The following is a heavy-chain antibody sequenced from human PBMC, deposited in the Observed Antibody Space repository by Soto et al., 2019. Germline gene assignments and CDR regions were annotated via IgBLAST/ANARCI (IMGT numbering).Heavy chain of an antibody. CDR2: ISANNGNT. V-gene: IGHV1-18*04. Sequence: QVQLVQSGAEVKKPGASVKVSCKTSGYTFTSYGISWVRQAPGQGLEWMGWISANNGNTKYAQNLQGRVTMTTDTSTNSAYMELRSLRTDDTAVYYCASVYFDFWGQGTLVTVSS. J-gene: IGHJ4*02. CDR1: GYTFTSYG. CDR3: ASVYFDF.